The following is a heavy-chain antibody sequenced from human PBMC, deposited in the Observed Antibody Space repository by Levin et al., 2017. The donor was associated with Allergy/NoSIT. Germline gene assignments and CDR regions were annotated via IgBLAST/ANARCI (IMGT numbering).Heavy chain of an antibody. V-gene: IGHV4-59*01. CDR3: ARIQGPECSSTSCYYYYYYGMDV. CDR2: IYYSGST. D-gene: IGHD2-2*01. J-gene: IGHJ6*02. CDR1: GGSISSYY. Sequence: PSETLSLTCTVSGGSISSYYWSWIRQPPGKGLEWIGYIYYSGSTNYNPSLKSRVTISVDTSKNQFSLKLSSVTAADTAVYYCARIQGPECSSTSCYYYYYYGMDVWGQGTTVTVSS.